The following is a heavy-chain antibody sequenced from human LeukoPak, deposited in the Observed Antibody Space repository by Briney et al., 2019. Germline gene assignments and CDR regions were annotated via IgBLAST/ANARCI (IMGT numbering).Heavy chain of an antibody. J-gene: IGHJ4*02. CDR1: GFTFSNYW. CDR2: IRQDGSEK. V-gene: IGHV3-7*05. Sequence: GGSLRLSCAASGFTFSNYWMTWVRQAPGRGLEWVANIRQDGSEKYYVDSVKGRFTISRDNAKNSLYLQMNSLRAEDTAVYYCARDYVWGSDRYTDYWGQGTLVTVSS. D-gene: IGHD3-16*02. CDR3: ARDYVWGSDRYTDY.